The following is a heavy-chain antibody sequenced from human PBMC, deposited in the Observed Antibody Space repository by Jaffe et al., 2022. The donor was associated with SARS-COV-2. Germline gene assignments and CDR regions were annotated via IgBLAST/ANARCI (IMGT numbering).Heavy chain of an antibody. CDR2: IYTSGST. D-gene: IGHD3-22*01. V-gene: IGHV4-61*02. Sequence: QVQLQESGPGLVKPSQTLSLTCTVSGGSISSGSYYWSWIRQPAGKGLEWIGRIYTSGSTNYNPSLKSRVTISVDTSKNQFSLKLSSVTAADTAVYYCAREYYDSSGYYYVGRFDPWGQGTLVTVSS. CDR1: GGSISSGSYY. J-gene: IGHJ5*02. CDR3: AREYYDSSGYYYVGRFDP.